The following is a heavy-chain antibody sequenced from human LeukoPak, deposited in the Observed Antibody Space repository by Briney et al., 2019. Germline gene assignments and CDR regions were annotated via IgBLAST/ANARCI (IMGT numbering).Heavy chain of an antibody. Sequence: PGGSLRLSCAASGFTFSSYWMSWVRQAPGKGLEWVANIKQDGSEKYYADSVKGRFTISRDNSKNSLYLQMNSLRTEDTALYYCAKDIKAGTPWGYFDYWGQGTLVTVSS. D-gene: IGHD7-27*01. J-gene: IGHJ4*02. V-gene: IGHV3-7*03. CDR3: AKDIKAGTPWGYFDY. CDR2: IKQDGSEK. CDR1: GFTFSSYW.